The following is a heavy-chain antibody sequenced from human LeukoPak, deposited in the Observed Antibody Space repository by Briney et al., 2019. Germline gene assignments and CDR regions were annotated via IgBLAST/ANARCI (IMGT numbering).Heavy chain of an antibody. CDR1: GYTFTNYW. Sequence: GESLKISCKGSGYTFTNYWIGWVRQMPGKGLEWMGIIYPGDSDTRYSPSFQGQVTISVDKSISTAYLQWSSLKASDTAMYYCARRTYDVLTGTPSSVRKNWFDSWGQGTLVTVSS. CDR2: IYPGDSDT. CDR3: ARRTYDVLTGTPSSVRKNWFDS. D-gene: IGHD3-9*01. J-gene: IGHJ5*01. V-gene: IGHV5-51*01.